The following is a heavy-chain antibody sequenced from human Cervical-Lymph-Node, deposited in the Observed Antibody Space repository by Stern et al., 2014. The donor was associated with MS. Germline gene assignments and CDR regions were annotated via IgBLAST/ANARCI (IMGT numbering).Heavy chain of an antibody. J-gene: IGHJ4*02. Sequence: VQLMQSGAEVKKPGESLKISCKGSGYTFTSYWIGWGRQMPGKGLEWMGIIYPGESDTRYSPSFQGQVTISADKSISTAFLQWSSLKASDTAMYYCARQRHFYSLGQGTLVTVSS. V-gene: IGHV5-51*01. CDR1: GYTFTSYW. D-gene: IGHD1-1*01. CDR2: IYPGESDT. CDR3: ARQRHFYS.